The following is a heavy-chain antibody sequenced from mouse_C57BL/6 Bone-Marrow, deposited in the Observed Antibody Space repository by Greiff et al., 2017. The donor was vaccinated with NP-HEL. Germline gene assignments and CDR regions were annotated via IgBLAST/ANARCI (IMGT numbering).Heavy chain of an antibody. Sequence: EVQLVESGEGLVKPGGSLKLSCAASGFTFSSYAMSWVRQTPEKRLEWVAYISSGGDYIYYADTVKGRFTISRDNARNTLYLQMSSLKSEDTAMYYCTREFITTVVATRAIMDYWGQGTSVTVSS. CDR1: GFTFSSYA. CDR2: ISSGGDYI. CDR3: TREFITTVVATRAIMDY. J-gene: IGHJ4*01. V-gene: IGHV5-9-1*02. D-gene: IGHD1-1*01.